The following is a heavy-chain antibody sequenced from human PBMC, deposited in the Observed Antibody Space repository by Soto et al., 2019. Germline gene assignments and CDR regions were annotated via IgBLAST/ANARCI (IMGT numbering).Heavy chain of an antibody. V-gene: IGHV1-18*01. CDR3: ARDSAYVDIVATPNYYYYYGMDV. CDR2: ISAYNGNT. J-gene: IGHJ6*02. D-gene: IGHD5-12*01. Sequence: WVRQAPGQGLEWMGWISAYNGNTNYAQKLQGRVTMATDTSTSTAYMELRSLRSDDTAVYYCARDSAYVDIVATPNYYYYYGMDVWGQGTTVTVSS.